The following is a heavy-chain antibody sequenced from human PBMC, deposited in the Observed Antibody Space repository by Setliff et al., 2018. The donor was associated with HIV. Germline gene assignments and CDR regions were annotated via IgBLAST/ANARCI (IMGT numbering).Heavy chain of an antibody. V-gene: IGHV5-51*01. J-gene: IGHJ4*02. D-gene: IGHD2-15*01. Sequence: SGESLKISCRGSGYKFASHWTAWVRQMPGKGLEWMGIVYPDDSDSRYSPSFQGQVTISADKSVSTAYLQWSSLKASDTAMSYSARQAVDCSGGTCYSTSAFDYWGQGVLVTVSS. CDR2: VYPDDSDS. CDR3: ARQAVDCSGGTCYSTSAFDY. CDR1: GYKFASHW.